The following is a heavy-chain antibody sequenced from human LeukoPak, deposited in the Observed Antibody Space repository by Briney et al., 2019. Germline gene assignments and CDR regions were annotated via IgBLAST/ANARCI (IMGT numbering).Heavy chain of an antibody. D-gene: IGHD6-19*01. CDR2: IYYSGST. CDR1: GGSISSRSHY. CDR3: ARGQQWPGTAFDI. J-gene: IGHJ3*02. Sequence: SETLSLTCTVSGGSISSRSHYWVWIRQPPGKGLEWLGSIYYSGSTSYNPSLKSRVTISVDTSKNQFSLKLSSVTAADTAVYYCARGQQWPGTAFDIWGQGTMVTVSS. V-gene: IGHV4-39*07.